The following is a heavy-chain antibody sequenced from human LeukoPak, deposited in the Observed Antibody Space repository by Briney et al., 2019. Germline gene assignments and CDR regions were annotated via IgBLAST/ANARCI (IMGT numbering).Heavy chain of an antibody. J-gene: IGHJ4*02. CDR3: ARQNPYSSSWYYDY. CDR2: IYTSGST. V-gene: IGHV4-61*02. D-gene: IGHD6-13*01. Sequence: SQTLSLTCTVSGGSISSGSYYWSWIRQPAGKGLEWIGRIYTSGSTNYNPSLKSRVTISVDTSKNQFSLKLSSVTAADTAVYYCARQNPYSSSWYYDYWGQGTLVTVSS. CDR1: GGSISSGSYY.